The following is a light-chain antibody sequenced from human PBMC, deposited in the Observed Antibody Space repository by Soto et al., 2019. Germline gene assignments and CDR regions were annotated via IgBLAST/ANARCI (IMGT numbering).Light chain of an antibody. J-gene: IGLJ2*01. CDR1: SSDVGSYNL. Sequence: QSVLTQPASVSGSPGQSITISCTGTSSDVGSYNLVSWYQQHPGKAPKLMIYEGSKRPSGVSNRFSGSKSGNTASLTISGLQAEDEADYYCCSYAGSRLYHVVFGGGTKLTVL. CDR2: EGS. CDR3: CSYAGSRLYHVV. V-gene: IGLV2-23*01.